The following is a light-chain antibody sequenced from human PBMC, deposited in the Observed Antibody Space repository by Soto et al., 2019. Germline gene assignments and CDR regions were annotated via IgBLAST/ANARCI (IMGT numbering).Light chain of an antibody. V-gene: IGLV2-14*01. CDR2: EVS. Sequence: QSALTQPASVSGSPGQSITFSCTGTSSDIGVYNYVSWYQQHPGKAPKLIISEVSNRPSGVSNRFSGSKSGTAASLTISGLQTEDEADYFCFSFTTDWTHVFGTGTKLTVL. CDR1: SSDIGVYNY. CDR3: FSFTTDWTHV. J-gene: IGLJ1*01.